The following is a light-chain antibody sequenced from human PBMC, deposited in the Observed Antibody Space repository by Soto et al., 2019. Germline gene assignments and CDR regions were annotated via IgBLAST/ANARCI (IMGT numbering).Light chain of an antibody. V-gene: IGKV3-15*01. Sequence: IVMTQSPATLSVSPGERVTLSCRASESLFGFLAWYQQKPCHAPRLLIYVVSTKATGVPARFSGSGSATAFTLTISSLQSDDSAVYYCQSYNDWPFAFGQGTQLAI. J-gene: IGKJ2*01. CDR3: QSYNDWPFA. CDR2: VVS. CDR1: ESLFGF.